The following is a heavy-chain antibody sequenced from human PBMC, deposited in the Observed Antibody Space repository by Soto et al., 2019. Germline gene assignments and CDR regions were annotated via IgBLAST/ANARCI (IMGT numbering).Heavy chain of an antibody. CDR3: GGMDCSGGSCYPVNYYGMDV. J-gene: IGHJ6*02. V-gene: IGHV1-69*13. D-gene: IGHD2-15*01. Sequence: ASVKVSCKASGGTFSSYAISWVRQAPGQGLEWMGGIIPIFGTANYAQKFQGRVTITADEPTSTAYMELSSLRSEDTAVYYCGGMDCSGGSCYPVNYYGMDVWGQGTTVTVS. CDR1: GGTFSSYA. CDR2: IIPIFGTA.